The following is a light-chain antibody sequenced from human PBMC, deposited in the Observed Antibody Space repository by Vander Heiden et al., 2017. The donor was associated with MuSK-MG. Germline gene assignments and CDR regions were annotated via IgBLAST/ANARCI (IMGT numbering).Light chain of an antibody. J-gene: IGKJ1*01. CDR2: AAS. CDR3: QQSYSTPRT. V-gene: IGKV1-39*01. CDR1: QIISTY. Sequence: DIQMTQSPSSLSASVGDRVTITCRASQIISTYLNWYQQKPGKAPKLLIYAASSLQSGVPSRFSGSGSGTDFTLTISSLQPEDFATYYCQQSYSTPRTFGHGTKVEIK.